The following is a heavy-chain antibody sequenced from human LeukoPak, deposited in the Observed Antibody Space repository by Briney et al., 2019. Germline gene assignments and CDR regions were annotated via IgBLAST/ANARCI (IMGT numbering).Heavy chain of an antibody. D-gene: IGHD3-22*01. J-gene: IGHJ3*02. CDR1: GFTFSSYA. Sequence: PGGSLRLSCAASGFTFSSYAMSWVRQAPGKGLEWVSVVSGSGGSTYYADSVKGRFTISRDNPKNTPYLQMNSLRAEDTAVYYCAKGLSVVVGPHAFDIWGQGTMVTVSS. V-gene: IGHV3-23*01. CDR3: AKGLSVVVGPHAFDI. CDR2: VSGSGGST.